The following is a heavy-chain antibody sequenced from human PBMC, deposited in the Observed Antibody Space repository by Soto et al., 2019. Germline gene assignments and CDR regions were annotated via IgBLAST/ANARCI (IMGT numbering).Heavy chain of an antibody. Sequence: QVQLVESGGGVVQPGSSLRLSCTASGFTFSSYGMHWVRQAPGKGLEWVAVIWYDGSNKYYADSVKGRFTISRDNSKNTLYLQMNSLRAEDTAVYYCARDEGGANYYYYGMDVWGQGTTVTVSS. CDR1: GFTFSSYG. J-gene: IGHJ6*02. V-gene: IGHV3-33*01. CDR2: IWYDGSNK. CDR3: ARDEGGANYYYYGMDV. D-gene: IGHD1-26*01.